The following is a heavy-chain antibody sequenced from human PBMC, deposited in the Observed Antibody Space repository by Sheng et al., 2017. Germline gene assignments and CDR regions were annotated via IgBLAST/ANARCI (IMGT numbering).Heavy chain of an antibody. D-gene: IGHD3-16*02. CDR3: ARGRSDQYYYYDMDV. Sequence: QVQLQQWGAGLLKPSETLSLTCAVYGGSFSSYYWSWIRQPPGKGLEWIGEINHSGSTNYNPSLKSRVTISADTSKNQFSLRLSSVTTADTAVYYCARGRSDQYYYYDMDVWGQGTTVTVSS. V-gene: IGHV4-34*01. J-gene: IGHJ6*02. CDR1: GGSFSSYY. CDR2: INHSGST.